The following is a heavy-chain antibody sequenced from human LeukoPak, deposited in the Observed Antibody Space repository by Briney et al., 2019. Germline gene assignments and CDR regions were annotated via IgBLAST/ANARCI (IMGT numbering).Heavy chain of an antibody. V-gene: IGHV4-34*01. CDR3: ARVGRIMITFGGVIAAGYFDY. J-gene: IGHJ4*02. CDR1: GGSFSGYY. Sequence: SETLSLTCAVYGGSFSGYYWSWIRQPPGKGLEWIGEINHSGSTNYNPSLKGRVTISVDTSKNQFSLKLSSVTAADTAVYYCARVGRIMITFGGVIAAGYFDYWGQGTLVTVSS. D-gene: IGHD3-16*02. CDR2: INHSGST.